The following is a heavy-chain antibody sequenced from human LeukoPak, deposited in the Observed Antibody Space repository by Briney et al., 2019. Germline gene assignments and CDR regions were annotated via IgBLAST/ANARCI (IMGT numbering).Heavy chain of an antibody. J-gene: IGHJ4*02. CDR1: GGSISSSSDY. D-gene: IGHD5-18*01. CDR3: ARHGSGSMYGYSDY. CDR2: IYYTGST. Sequence: SETPSLTCTVSGGSISSSSDYWRWIRQPPGKGLEWIGSIYYTGSTFYKSSLKSRVTISVDTSKNQFSLKLSSLTAADTAVYYCARHGSGSMYGYSDYWGQGTLVTVSS. V-gene: IGHV4-39*01.